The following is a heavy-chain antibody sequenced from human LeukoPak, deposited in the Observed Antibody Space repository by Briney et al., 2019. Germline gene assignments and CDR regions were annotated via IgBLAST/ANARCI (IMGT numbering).Heavy chain of an antibody. V-gene: IGHV4-31*03. Sequence: PSQTLSLTCTVSGGSISSGGYYWSWIRQHPGKGLEWIGYIYYSGSTYYDPSLKSRVTISVDTSKNQFSLKLSSVTAADTAVYYCAREYRDNWFDPWGQGTLVTVSS. J-gene: IGHJ5*02. CDR3: AREYRDNWFDP. CDR2: IYYSGST. D-gene: IGHD1-14*01. CDR1: GGSISSGGYY.